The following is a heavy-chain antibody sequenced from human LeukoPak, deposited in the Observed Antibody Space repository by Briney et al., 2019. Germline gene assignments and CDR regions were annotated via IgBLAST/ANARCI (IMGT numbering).Heavy chain of an antibody. CDR2: IYYSGST. CDR3: ARRGSSWGYYFDY. J-gene: IGHJ4*02. CDR1: GGSISSYY. Sequence: PSETLSLTCTVSGGSISSYYWSWIRQPPGKGLEWIGYIYYSGSTNYNPSLKSRVTISVDTSKNQFSLKLSSVTAADTAVYYCARRGSSWGYYFDYWGRGTLVTVSS. V-gene: IGHV4-59*08. D-gene: IGHD7-27*01.